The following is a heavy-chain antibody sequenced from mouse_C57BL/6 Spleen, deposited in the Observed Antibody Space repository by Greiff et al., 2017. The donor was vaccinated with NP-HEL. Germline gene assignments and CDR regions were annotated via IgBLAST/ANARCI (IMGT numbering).Heavy chain of an antibody. CDR2: INYDGSST. CDR3: ARVNSNYYLDY. D-gene: IGHD2-5*01. CDR1: GFTFSDYY. V-gene: IGHV5-16*01. J-gene: IGHJ2*01. Sequence: VQLKESEGGLVQPGSSMKLSCTASGFTFSDYYMAWVRQVPEKGLEWVANINYDGSSTYYLDSLKSRFIISRDNAKNILYLQMSSLKSEDTATYYCARVNSNYYLDYWGQGTTLTVSS.